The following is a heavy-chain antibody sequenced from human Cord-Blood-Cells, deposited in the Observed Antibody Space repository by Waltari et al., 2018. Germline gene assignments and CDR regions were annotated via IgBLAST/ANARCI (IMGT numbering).Heavy chain of an antibody. J-gene: IGHJ4*02. D-gene: IGHD3-22*01. CDR2: IYHSGST. CDR1: GGSISSSNW. Sequence: QVQLQESGPGLVKPSGTLSLTCAVSGGSISSSNWWSWVRQPPGKGLEWIGEIYHSGSTNSNPSLKSRVTIAVNKSKNQCSLKLSSVTAADTAVYYCARDLGGGYYYFDYWGQGTLVTVSS. V-gene: IGHV4-4*02. CDR3: ARDLGGGYYYFDY.